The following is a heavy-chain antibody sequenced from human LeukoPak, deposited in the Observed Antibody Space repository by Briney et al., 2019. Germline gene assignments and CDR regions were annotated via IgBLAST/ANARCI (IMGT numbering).Heavy chain of an antibody. D-gene: IGHD2-2*01. CDR2: IYYSGST. J-gene: IGHJ4*02. CDR3: ARDSCSSTSCRRKFDY. V-gene: IGHV4-39*07. Sequence: SETLSLTCTVSGGSITSSNYFWGWIRQSPGKGLEWIGSIYYSGSTYYNPSLKSRVTISVETSKIQFSLKLSSVTAADSAVYYCARDSCSSTSCRRKFDYWGQGALVTVSS. CDR1: GGSITSSNYF.